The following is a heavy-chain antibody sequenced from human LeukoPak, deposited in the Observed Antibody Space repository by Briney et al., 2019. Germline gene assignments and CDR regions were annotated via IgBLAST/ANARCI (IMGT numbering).Heavy chain of an antibody. Sequence: SVKVSCKASGGTFSSYAISWVRQAPGQGLEWMGGIIPIFGTANYAQKFQGRVTITTDESTSTAYMVLSSLRSEDTAVYYCARSSSSSLGTFDYWGQGTLVTVSS. CDR3: ARSSSSSLGTFDY. J-gene: IGHJ4*02. CDR2: IIPIFGTA. V-gene: IGHV1-69*05. CDR1: GGTFSSYA. D-gene: IGHD6-6*01.